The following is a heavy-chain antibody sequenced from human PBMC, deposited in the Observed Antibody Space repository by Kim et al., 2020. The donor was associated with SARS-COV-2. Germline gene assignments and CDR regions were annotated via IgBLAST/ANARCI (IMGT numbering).Heavy chain of an antibody. J-gene: IGHJ6*02. CDR2: INSDGSST. CDR3: GRWQQLVIGYYGMDV. D-gene: IGHD6-13*01. CDR1: GFTFSSYW. V-gene: IGHV3-74*01. Sequence: GGSLRLSCAASGFTFSSYWMHWVRQAPGKGLVWVSRINSDGSSTSYADSVKGRFTISRDNAKNTLYLQMNSLRAEDTAVYYCGRWQQLVIGYYGMDVWGQGTTVTVSS.